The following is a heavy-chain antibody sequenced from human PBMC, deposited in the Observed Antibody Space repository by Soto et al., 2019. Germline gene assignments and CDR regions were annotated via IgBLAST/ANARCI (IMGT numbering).Heavy chain of an antibody. D-gene: IGHD2-21*01. Sequence: GGSLRLSCAASGFTFSSYSMNWVRQAPGKGLEWVSYISSSSSTIYYADSVKGRFTISRDNAKNSLYLQMNSLRAEDTAVYYCARESYGLYFDYWGQGTLVTVS. J-gene: IGHJ4*02. CDR1: GFTFSSYS. V-gene: IGHV3-48*01. CDR2: ISSSSSTI. CDR3: ARESYGLYFDY.